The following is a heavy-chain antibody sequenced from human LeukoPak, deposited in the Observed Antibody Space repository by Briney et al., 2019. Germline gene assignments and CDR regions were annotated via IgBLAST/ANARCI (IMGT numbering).Heavy chain of an antibody. Sequence: SGGSLRLSCAASGFTFDDYTMHWVRQAPGKGLEWVSLISWDGGSTYYADSVKGRFTISRDNSKNSLYLQMNSLRTEDTALYYCAKDNGYYGSGSHVGPFDYWGQGTLVTVSS. CDR1: GFTFDDYT. CDR3: AKDNGYYGSGSHVGPFDY. J-gene: IGHJ4*02. V-gene: IGHV3-43*01. D-gene: IGHD3-10*01. CDR2: ISWDGGST.